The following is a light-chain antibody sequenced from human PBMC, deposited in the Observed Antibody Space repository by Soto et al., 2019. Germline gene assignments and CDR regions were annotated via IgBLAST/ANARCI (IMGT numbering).Light chain of an antibody. Sequence: QSALTQPASVSGSPGQSITISCTGSGSDIGGYTYVSWYQQHPGKAPKLMIYGAFYRPSGVSNRFSGSKSGITATLTISGLQAEDEAHYYCSSYTTSDTVVFGGGTQLTVL. CDR1: GSDIGGYTY. CDR2: GAF. CDR3: SSYTTSDTVV. J-gene: IGLJ2*01. V-gene: IGLV2-14*01.